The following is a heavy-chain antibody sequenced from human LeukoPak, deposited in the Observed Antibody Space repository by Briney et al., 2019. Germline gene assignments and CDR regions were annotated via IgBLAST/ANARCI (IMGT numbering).Heavy chain of an antibody. D-gene: IGHD2-2*01. CDR3: ARRGETAVVPAATFFDY. CDR1: GYTFTSYY. Sequence: ASVEVSCKASGYTFTSYYMHWVRQAPGQGLEWMGIINPSGGSTSYAQKFQGRVTMTRDTSTSTVYMELSSLRSEDTAVYYCARRGETAVVPAATFFDYWGQGTLVTVSS. CDR2: INPSGGST. J-gene: IGHJ4*02. V-gene: IGHV1-46*01.